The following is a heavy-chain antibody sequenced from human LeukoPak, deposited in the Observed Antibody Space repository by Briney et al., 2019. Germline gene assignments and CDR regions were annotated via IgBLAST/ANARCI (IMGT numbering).Heavy chain of an antibody. V-gene: IGHV3-74*01. Sequence: GGSLRLSCAASGFTFSNYWMHWVRQAPGKGLVWVSRINSDGINTSYADSVKGRFTISRDNAKNTLNLQMNSLRAEDTAVYYCARQEYYYGSGSYPNNWFDPWGQGTLVTVSS. CDR3: ARQEYYYGSGSYPNNWFDP. J-gene: IGHJ5*02. CDR1: GFTFSNYW. D-gene: IGHD3-10*01. CDR2: INSDGINT.